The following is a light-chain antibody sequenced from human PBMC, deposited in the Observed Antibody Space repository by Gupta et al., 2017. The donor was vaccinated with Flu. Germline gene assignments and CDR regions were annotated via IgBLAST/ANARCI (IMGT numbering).Light chain of an antibody. Sequence: RATLSVSPGTRATLSCRASQSVSSNLAWNQQKPGQAPRLLIYGASTRAPGIPARFSGSGSGTEFTLTISSLQSEDFAVYYCQQDNNWPRTFGQGTKVEIK. J-gene: IGKJ1*01. CDR2: GAS. CDR3: QQDNNWPRT. CDR1: QSVSSN. V-gene: IGKV3-15*01.